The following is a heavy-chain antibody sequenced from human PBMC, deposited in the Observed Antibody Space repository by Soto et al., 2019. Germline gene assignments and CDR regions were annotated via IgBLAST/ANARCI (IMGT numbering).Heavy chain of an antibody. CDR2: ISGSGGST. CDR3: AKGKIGLAAAGTYNFDY. V-gene: IGHV3-23*01. Sequence: GGSLRLSCAASGFTFSSYAMSWVRQAPGKGLEWVSAISGSGGSTYYADSVKGRFTISRDNSKNTLYLQMNSLRAEDTAVYYCAKGKIGLAAAGTYNFDYWGQGTLVTVSS. J-gene: IGHJ4*02. CDR1: GFTFSSYA. D-gene: IGHD6-13*01.